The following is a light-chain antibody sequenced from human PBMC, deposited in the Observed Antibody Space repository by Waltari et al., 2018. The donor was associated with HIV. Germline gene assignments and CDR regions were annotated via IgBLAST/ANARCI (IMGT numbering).Light chain of an antibody. V-gene: IGLV3-9*01. CDR2: RDS. Sequence: SYGLTQPLSVSVALGQTATITCGGNNIGSKNVHWYQQKPGQAPLLIIYRDSNRPSGIPERFSGSNSGNTATLTISTAQAGDEADYYCQVWDRSSDHVVFGGGTKLTVL. CDR3: QVWDRSSDHVV. J-gene: IGLJ2*01. CDR1: NIGSKN.